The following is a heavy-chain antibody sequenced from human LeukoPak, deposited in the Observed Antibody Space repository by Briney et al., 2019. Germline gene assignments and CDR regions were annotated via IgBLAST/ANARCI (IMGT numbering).Heavy chain of an antibody. V-gene: IGHV3-23*01. D-gene: IGHD3-22*01. CDR3: AKDYYDSSGYYLFDY. CDR1: GFTFSSYG. Sequence: GGTLRLSCAASGFTFSSYGMSWVRQAPGKGLEWVSAISGSGGSTYYADSVKGRFTISRDNSKNTLYLQMNSLRAEDTAVYYCAKDYYDSSGYYLFDYWGQGTLVTVSS. J-gene: IGHJ4*02. CDR2: ISGSGGST.